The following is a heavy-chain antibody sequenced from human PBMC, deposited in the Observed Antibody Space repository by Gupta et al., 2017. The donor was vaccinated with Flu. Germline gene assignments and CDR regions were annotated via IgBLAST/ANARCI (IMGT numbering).Heavy chain of an antibody. CDR2: INPNSGGT. CDR1: GYTFTGYY. D-gene: IGHD3-22*01. CDR3: ARADYYDSSGYYWGFDY. Sequence: QVQLVQSGAEVKKPGASVKVSCKASGYTFTGYYLHWVRPAPGQGLEWMGWINPNSGGTNYAQKFQGRVTMTRDTSISTAYMELSRLRSDDTAVYYCARADYYDSSGYYWGFDYWGQGTLVTVSS. J-gene: IGHJ4*02. V-gene: IGHV1-2*02.